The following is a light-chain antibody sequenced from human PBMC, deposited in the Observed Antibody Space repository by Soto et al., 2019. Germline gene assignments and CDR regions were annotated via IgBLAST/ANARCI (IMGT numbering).Light chain of an antibody. V-gene: IGKV3-15*01. CDR1: QSVSSK. J-gene: IGKJ1*01. CDR3: QQYNNWPPWT. Sequence: EIVMTQSPATLSVSTGERATLSCRASQSVSSKLAWYQQKPGQAPRLLIYGASTRATRIPARFSGSGSGTEFTLTISSLQSEDFAVYYCQQYNNWPPWTFGQGTKVEIK. CDR2: GAS.